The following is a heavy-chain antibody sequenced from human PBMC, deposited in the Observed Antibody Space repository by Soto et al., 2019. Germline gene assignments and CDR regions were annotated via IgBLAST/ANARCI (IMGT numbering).Heavy chain of an antibody. CDR1: GYTFTTYA. J-gene: IGHJ1*01. V-gene: IGHV1-3*01. D-gene: IGHD3-16*02. Sequence: ASVKVSCKASGYTFTTYAIHWVRQAPGQRLEWMGWINPANGNTKYSQKFQGRVTITRDTSATTAYMELSSLRSEDTAVYYCARDESQTNDDEIGSYHGHPHVWGLGTLVTVS. CDR2: INPANGNT. CDR3: ARDESQTNDDEIGSYHGHPHV.